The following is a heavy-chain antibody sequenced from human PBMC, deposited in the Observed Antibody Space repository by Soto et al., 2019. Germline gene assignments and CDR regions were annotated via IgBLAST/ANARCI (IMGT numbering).Heavy chain of an antibody. J-gene: IGHJ4*02. CDR3: AKGLQIVVPAASVGY. CDR1: GFTFSSYA. CDR2: ISGSGGST. D-gene: IGHD2-2*01. V-gene: IGHV3-23*01. Sequence: HPGGSLRLSCAASGFTFSSYAMSWVRQAPGKGLEWVSAISGSGGSTYYADSVKGRFAISRDNSKNTLYLQMNSLRAEDTAVYYCAKGLQIVVPAASVGYWGQGTLVTVSS.